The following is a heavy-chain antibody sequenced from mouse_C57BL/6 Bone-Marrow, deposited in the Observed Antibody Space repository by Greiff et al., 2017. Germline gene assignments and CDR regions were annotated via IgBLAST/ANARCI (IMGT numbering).Heavy chain of an antibody. CDR2: ISYDGSN. CDR3: ASYYYGKGVAMDY. J-gene: IGHJ4*01. Sequence: EVKVEESGPGLVKPSQSLSLTCSVTGYSITSGYYWNWIRQFPGNKLEWMGYISYDGSNNYNPSLKNRISITRDTSKNQFFLKLNSVTTEDTATYYCASYYYGKGVAMDYWGQGTSVTVSS. CDR1: GYSITSGYY. V-gene: IGHV3-6*01. D-gene: IGHD1-1*01.